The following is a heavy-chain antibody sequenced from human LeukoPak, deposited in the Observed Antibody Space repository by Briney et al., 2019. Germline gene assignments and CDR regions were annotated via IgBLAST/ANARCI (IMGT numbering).Heavy chain of an antibody. J-gene: IGHJ6*04. Sequence: GASVKVSCKASGGTFSSYAISWVRQAPGQGLEWMGGIIPIFGTANYAQKLQGRVTITADESTSTAYMELSSLRSEDTAVYYCARDRVRFITMVRGGYYYGMDVWGKGTTVTVSS. D-gene: IGHD3-10*01. CDR1: GGTFSSYA. CDR2: IIPIFGTA. V-gene: IGHV1-69*13. CDR3: ARDRVRFITMVRGGYYYGMDV.